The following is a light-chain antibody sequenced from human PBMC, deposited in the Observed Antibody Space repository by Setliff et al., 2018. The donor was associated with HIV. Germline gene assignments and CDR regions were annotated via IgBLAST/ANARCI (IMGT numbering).Light chain of an antibody. Sequence: SYELTQPSSVSVSPGQTARITCSGDVLAKKYVRWFQQKPGQAPVVVIYKDSERASGIPERFSGSSSGTTVTLTISGAQVDDEADYYCYSAADNNLVFGGGTKVTV. CDR2: KDS. J-gene: IGLJ3*02. CDR3: YSAADNNLV. CDR1: VLAKKY. V-gene: IGLV3-27*01.